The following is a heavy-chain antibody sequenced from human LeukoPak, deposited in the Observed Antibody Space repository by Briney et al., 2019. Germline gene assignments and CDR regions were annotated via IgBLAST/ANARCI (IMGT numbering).Heavy chain of an antibody. D-gene: IGHD6-19*01. CDR2: ISGSGGST. V-gene: IGHV3-23*01. Sequence: GGSLRVSCAASGFTFTAYLMSWVRQAPGKGLEWVSAISGSGGSTYYADSVKGRFTISRDNSKNTLYLQMNSLRAEDTAVYYCAKGYSSGWYDDWDVWGQGTTVTVSS. J-gene: IGHJ6*02. CDR1: GFTFTAYL. CDR3: AKGYSSGWYDDWDV.